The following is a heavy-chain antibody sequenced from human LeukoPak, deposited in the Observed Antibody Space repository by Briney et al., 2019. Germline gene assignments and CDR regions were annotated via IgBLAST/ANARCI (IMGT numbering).Heavy chain of an antibody. CDR1: GGSFSGYY. CDR3: ARTFGWFDP. V-gene: IGHV4-34*01. Sequence: SETLSLTCAVYGGSFSGYYWSWIRQPPGKGLEWIGEINHSGSTNYNPSLKSRVTISVDTSKSQFSLKLSSVTAADTAVYYCARTFGWFDPWGQGTLVTVSS. J-gene: IGHJ5*02. D-gene: IGHD3-10*01. CDR2: INHSGST.